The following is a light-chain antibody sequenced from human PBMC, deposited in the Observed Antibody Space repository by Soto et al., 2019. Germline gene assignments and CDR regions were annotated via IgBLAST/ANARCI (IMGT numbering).Light chain of an antibody. J-gene: IGLJ1*01. CDR1: NIGGKS. CDR2: DDS. CDR3: SSYAGSNNFV. Sequence: SYELTQPPSVSVAPGQTARITCGGNNIGGKSVHWYQQKPGQAPVLVVYDDSDRPSGIPDRFSGSKSSNTASLTVSGLQAEDEADYYCSSYAGSNNFVFGTGTKVTVL. V-gene: IGLV3-21*02.